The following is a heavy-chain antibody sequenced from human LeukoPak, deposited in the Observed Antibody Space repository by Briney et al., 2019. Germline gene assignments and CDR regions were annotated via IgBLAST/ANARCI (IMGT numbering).Heavy chain of an antibody. Sequence: PSETLSLTCTVSGGSISSYYWSWIRQPPGKGLEWIGYIYYSGSTNYNPSLESRVTISVDTSKNQFSLKLNSVTAADTAVYYCARGYDFWSGYYNDYWGQGTLVTVSS. D-gene: IGHD3-3*01. CDR1: GGSISSYY. CDR3: ARGYDFWSGYYNDY. J-gene: IGHJ4*02. CDR2: IYYSGST. V-gene: IGHV4-59*01.